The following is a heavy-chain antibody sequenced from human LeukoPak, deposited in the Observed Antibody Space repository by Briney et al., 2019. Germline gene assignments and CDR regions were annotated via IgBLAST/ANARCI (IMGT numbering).Heavy chain of an antibody. CDR2: INHSGST. CDR1: GGSFSGYY. J-gene: IGHJ4*02. CDR3: ARRDYYDSSGLGY. Sequence: PSETLSLTCAVYGGSFSGYYRSWIRQPPGKGLEWIGEINHSGSTNYNPSLKSRVTISVDTSKNQFSLKLSSVTAADTAVYYCARRDYYDSSGLGYWGQGTLVTVSS. D-gene: IGHD3-22*01. V-gene: IGHV4-34*01.